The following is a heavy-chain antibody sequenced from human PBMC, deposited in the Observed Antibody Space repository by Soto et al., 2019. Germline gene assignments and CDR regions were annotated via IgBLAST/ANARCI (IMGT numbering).Heavy chain of an antibody. J-gene: IGHJ6*02. CDR3: ARLDYDFWSGPRFHYYYSMDV. D-gene: IGHD3-3*01. Sequence: SETLPLTCSLSGGSSSSYYWILIRQPPGKGLEWIGYIYYSGSTNYNPSLKSRVTISVDTYKNQFALKVSSVTAADTAVYYCARLDYDFWSGPRFHYYYSMDVWGQGTVVTDSS. V-gene: IGHV4-59*01. CDR1: GGSSSSYY. CDR2: IYYSGST.